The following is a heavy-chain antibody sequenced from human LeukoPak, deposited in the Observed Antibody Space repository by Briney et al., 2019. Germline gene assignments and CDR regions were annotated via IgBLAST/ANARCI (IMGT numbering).Heavy chain of an antibody. CDR3: ARDRPLTDYYYYGMDV. CDR1: GFTFSSYW. CDR2: LNSDGSST. Sequence: GGSLRDSCVAPGFTFSSYWIHSGRQAPREGLLWVSRLNSDGSSTSYADSVKGRFTISRDNAKNTLYLQMNSLRAEDTAVYYCARDRPLTDYYYYGMDVWGKGTTVTVSS. V-gene: IGHV3-74*01. D-gene: IGHD6-6*01. J-gene: IGHJ6*04.